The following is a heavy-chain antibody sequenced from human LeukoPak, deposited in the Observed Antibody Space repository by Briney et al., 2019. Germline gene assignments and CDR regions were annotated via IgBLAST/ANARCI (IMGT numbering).Heavy chain of an antibody. CDR2: IYYSGST. CDR3: ARVINGDYPDY. Sequence: SETLSLTCTVSGGSISSGGYYWSWIRQHPGKGLEWIGYIYYSGSTYYNPSLKSRVTISVDTSKNQFSLKLSSVTAADTAAYYCARVINGDYPDYWGQGTLVTVSS. CDR1: GGSISSGGYY. D-gene: IGHD1-14*01. V-gene: IGHV4-31*03. J-gene: IGHJ4*02.